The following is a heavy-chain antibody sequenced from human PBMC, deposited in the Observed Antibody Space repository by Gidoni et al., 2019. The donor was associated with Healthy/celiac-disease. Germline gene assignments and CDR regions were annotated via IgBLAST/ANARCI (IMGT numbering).Heavy chain of an antibody. V-gene: IGHV4-34*01. J-gene: IGHJ4*02. D-gene: IGHD3-10*01. CDR1: RRSFSGYY. CDR3: ARYPMVRGAPFDY. Sequence: QVQLQQWGAGLLKPSDTLSLTCAVYRRSFSGYYWSWIRQPPGKGLEGIGEINHSGSTNDNPSLKSRVTISVETSKNQFSLKMSSVTAADTAVYYCARYPMVRGAPFDYWGQGTLVTVSS. CDR2: INHSGST.